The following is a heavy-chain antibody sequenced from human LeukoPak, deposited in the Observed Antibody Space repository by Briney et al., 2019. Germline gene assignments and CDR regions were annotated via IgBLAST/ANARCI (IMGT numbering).Heavy chain of an antibody. CDR3: ARDPSGSYTNWFDP. J-gene: IGHJ5*02. V-gene: IGHV4-59*01. CDR1: GGSLSSYF. D-gene: IGHD3-10*01. Sequence: SETLSLTCNVSGGSLSSYFWSWIRQPPGKGLEWIGCISYSGSTDYNPSLKSRVTISIDTSKNQFSLKLSSVTAADTAVYYCARDPSGSYTNWFDPWGQGTLVTVSS. CDR2: ISYSGST.